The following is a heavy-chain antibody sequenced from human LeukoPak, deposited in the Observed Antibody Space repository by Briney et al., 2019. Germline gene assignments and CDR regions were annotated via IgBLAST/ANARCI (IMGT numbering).Heavy chain of an antibody. CDR3: ARNGAAAGNYYYYGMDV. D-gene: IGHD6-13*01. V-gene: IGHV4-59*01. J-gene: IGHJ6*02. CDR1: GGSINSSN. Sequence: PSESLSVTCTVPGGSINSSNWSCVRQPPRKGLEWVGYIYYSGNTNYNPSLKSRVTISVDTSKKQFSLKLSLVTAADTAVYYCARNGAAAGNYYYYGMDVWGQGTTLTVSS. CDR2: IYYSGNT.